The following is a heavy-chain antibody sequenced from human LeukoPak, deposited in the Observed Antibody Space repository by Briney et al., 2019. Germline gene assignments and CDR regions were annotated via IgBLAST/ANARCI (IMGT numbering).Heavy chain of an antibody. D-gene: IGHD2-2*01. CDR3: AKGYCSRTGCHLDY. CDR1: GFTFDDYA. V-gene: IGHV3-9*01. J-gene: IGHJ4*02. Sequence: GGSLRLSCAASGFTFDDYAMHWVRQAPGKGLEWVSGISRNSGSIIYADSVKGRFTISRDNAKNSLYLQMNSLRAEDTALYYCAKGYCSRTGCHLDYWGQGTLVTVSS. CDR2: ISRNSGSI.